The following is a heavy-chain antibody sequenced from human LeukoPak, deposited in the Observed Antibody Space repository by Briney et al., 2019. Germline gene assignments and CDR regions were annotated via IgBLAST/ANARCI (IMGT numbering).Heavy chain of an antibody. J-gene: IGHJ4*02. D-gene: IGHD2-2*01. V-gene: IGHV4-4*07. CDR3: ARVGYCSSTTCYFDY. CDR1: GGSISSYY. CDR2: IYTSGST. Sequence: SETLSLTCTVSGGSISSYYWSWIRQPAGKGLEWIGRIYTSGSTNYNPSLKSRVTMSMDTSKDQFSLNLSSVTAGDTAVYYCARVGYCSSTTCYFDYWGQGTLVTVSS.